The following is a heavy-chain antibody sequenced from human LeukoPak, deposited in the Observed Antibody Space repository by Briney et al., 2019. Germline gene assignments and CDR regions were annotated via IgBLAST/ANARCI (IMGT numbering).Heavy chain of an antibody. J-gene: IGHJ5*02. CDR3: ARVPLGGGRAAAFA. Sequence: ASVKVSCKASGYTFTGYYMHWVRQAPGQGLEWMGWINPNSGGTNYAQKFQGRVTMTRDTSISTAYMELSRLRSDDTAVYYCARVPLGGGRAAAFAWGQGTLVTVSS. D-gene: IGHD6-13*01. CDR1: GYTFTGYY. V-gene: IGHV1-2*02. CDR2: INPNSGGT.